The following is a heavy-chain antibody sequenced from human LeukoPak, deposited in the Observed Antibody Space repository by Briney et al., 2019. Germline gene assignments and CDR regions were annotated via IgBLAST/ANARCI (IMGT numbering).Heavy chain of an antibody. Sequence: GGSLRLSCAPSGFTFTSYAMSWVRQALGKGLEWVSAISGSGGSTYYADSVKGRFTISRDNSKNTLYLQMNSLRAEDTAVYYCAKDSSSWYIFDYWGQGTLVTVSS. CDR2: ISGSGGST. CDR1: GFTFTSYA. CDR3: AKDSSSWYIFDY. J-gene: IGHJ4*02. D-gene: IGHD6-13*01. V-gene: IGHV3-23*01.